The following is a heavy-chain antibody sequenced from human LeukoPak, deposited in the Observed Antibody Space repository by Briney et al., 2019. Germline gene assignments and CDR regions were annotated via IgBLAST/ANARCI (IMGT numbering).Heavy chain of an antibody. D-gene: IGHD2-2*01. Sequence: GGSLRLSCAASGFTFSSYAMSWVRQAPGKGLEWVANIKQDGAEKYYVDSVKGRFTISRDNAKSSLYLQMNSLRAEDTAVYYCASPYCSSTSCSTLHDFWGQGTLSPSPQ. V-gene: IGHV3-7*01. CDR1: GFTFSSYA. J-gene: IGHJ4*02. CDR3: ASPYCSSTSCSTLHDF. CDR2: IKQDGAEK.